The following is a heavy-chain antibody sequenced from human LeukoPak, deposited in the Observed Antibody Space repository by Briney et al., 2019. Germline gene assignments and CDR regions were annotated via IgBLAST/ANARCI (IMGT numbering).Heavy chain of an antibody. Sequence: PGGSLRLSCAASGFTFSDYYMSWIRQAPGKGLEWVSYISSSGSTIYLADSVKGRFSISRDNAKNSLYLQMNSLRAEDTAVCYCARASRGYSYGYVVDYWGQGTLVTVSS. V-gene: IGHV3-11*01. D-gene: IGHD5-18*01. CDR2: ISSSGSTI. CDR3: ARASRGYSYGYVVDY. CDR1: GFTFSDYY. J-gene: IGHJ4*02.